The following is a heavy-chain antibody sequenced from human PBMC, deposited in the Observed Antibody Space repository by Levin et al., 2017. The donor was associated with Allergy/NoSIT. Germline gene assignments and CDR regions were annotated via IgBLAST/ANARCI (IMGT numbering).Heavy chain of an antibody. D-gene: IGHD3-3*02. CDR1: GFTFSSYA. J-gene: IGHJ6*02. CDR3: AKDRGAFLEWLLSRFGMDV. Sequence: GESLKISCAASGFTFSSYAMSWVRQAPGKGLEWVSAISGSGGSTYYADSVKGRFTISRDNSKNTLYLQMNSLRAEDTAVYYCAKDRGAFLEWLLSRFGMDVWGQGTTVTVSS. V-gene: IGHV3-23*01. CDR2: ISGSGGST.